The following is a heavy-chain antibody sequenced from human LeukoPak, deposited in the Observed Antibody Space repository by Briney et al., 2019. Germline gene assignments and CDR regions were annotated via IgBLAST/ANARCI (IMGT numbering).Heavy chain of an antibody. CDR2: IIPIFGTA. J-gene: IGHJ4*02. D-gene: IGHD3-10*01. CDR1: GGTFSSYA. Sequence: SVKVSCKASGGTFSSYAISWVRQAPGQGLEWMGGIIPIFGTANYAQKFQGRVTITADKSTSTAYMELSSLRSEDTAVYYCASAATSYGSGSYVDYWGQRTLVTVSS. CDR3: ASAATSYGSGSYVDY. V-gene: IGHV1-69*06.